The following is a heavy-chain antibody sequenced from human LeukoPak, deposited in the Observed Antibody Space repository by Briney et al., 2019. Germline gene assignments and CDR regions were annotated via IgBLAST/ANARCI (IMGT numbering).Heavy chain of an antibody. Sequence: PGGPLRLSCAASGFTVSSDYMSWVRQAPGKGLEWVSVIYSGGSTYYADSVKGRFTISRDKPKNTVYLQMNSLRFEDTAMYYCARNWFDPWGQGTLVTVSS. CDR3: ARNWFDP. V-gene: IGHV3-53*05. CDR2: IYSGGST. J-gene: IGHJ5*02. CDR1: GFTVSSDY.